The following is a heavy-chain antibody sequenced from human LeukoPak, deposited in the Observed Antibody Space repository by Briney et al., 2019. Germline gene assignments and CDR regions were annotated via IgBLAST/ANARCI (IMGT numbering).Heavy chain of an antibody. J-gene: IGHJ6*03. V-gene: IGHV4-39*07. Sequence: SETLSLTCTVSGGSINSSSYYWGWIRQPPGKGLEWIGSIHFIGITYYNPSLKSRITISVDTSKNQSSLRLNSVIAADTAVYYCARIKKGDYMDVWGKGTTVTVSS. CDR3: ARIKKGDYMDV. CDR1: GGSINSSSYY. CDR2: IHFIGIT. D-gene: IGHD3-16*01.